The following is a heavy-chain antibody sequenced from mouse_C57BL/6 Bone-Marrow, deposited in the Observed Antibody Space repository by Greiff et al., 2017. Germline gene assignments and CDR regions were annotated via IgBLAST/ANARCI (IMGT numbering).Heavy chain of an antibody. Sequence: QVTLKESGPGILQPSQTLSLTCSFSGFSLSTYGMGVGWIRQPSGQGLEWLAHIWWDDDSHYNLALKSRLTNARDTSKKQVFLMIADVATADYATCYCARIEEFPTVVDYWGQGTTLTVSS. D-gene: IGHD1-1*01. V-gene: IGHV8-8*01. J-gene: IGHJ2*01. CDR1: GFSLSTYGMG. CDR3: ARIEEFPTVVDY. CDR2: IWWDDDS.